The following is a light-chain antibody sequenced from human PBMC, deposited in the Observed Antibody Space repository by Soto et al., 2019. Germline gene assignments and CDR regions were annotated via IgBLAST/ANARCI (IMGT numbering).Light chain of an antibody. CDR1: SSNIGSNY. J-gene: IGLJ2*01. V-gene: IGLV1-47*02. CDR2: SNN. CDR3: QSYDSSLTSSGVV. Sequence: QSVLTQPPSASGTPGQRVTISCSGSSSNIGSNYVYWYQQLPGTAPKLLIYSNNNRPSGVPDRFSGSKSGTSASLAITGVQAEDEADYYCQSYDSSLTSSGVVFGGGTKLTVL.